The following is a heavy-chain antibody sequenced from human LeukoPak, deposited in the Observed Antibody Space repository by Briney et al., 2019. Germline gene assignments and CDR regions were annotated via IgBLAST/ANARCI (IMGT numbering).Heavy chain of an antibody. V-gene: IGHV3-23*01. D-gene: IGHD2-2*01. Sequence: GGSLRLSCAASGFSFSSHGMSWVRQAPGKGLEWVSGILGGAGSTYYADSVKGRFTISRDNSKNTLYLQMDSLRAEDTAVYYCAHGSMYQLDYWGQGTLVTVSS. CDR1: GFSFSSHG. CDR3: AHGSMYQLDY. J-gene: IGHJ4*02. CDR2: ILGGAGST.